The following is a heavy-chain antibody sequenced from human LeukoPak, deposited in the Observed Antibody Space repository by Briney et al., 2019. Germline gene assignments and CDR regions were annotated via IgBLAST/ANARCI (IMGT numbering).Heavy chain of an antibody. CDR2: IYPNSGGT. J-gene: IGHJ5*02. Sequence: ASVKVSCKASGYTFTGYHIHWVRQAPGQGLEWMGWIYPNSGGTRYAQKFQGRVTMTRDTSISTAYMELTRLTSDDTAVYYCARASPLDGANNWFDPWGQGTLVTVSS. D-gene: IGHD1-26*01. V-gene: IGHV1-2*02. CDR1: GYTFTGYH. CDR3: ARASPLDGANNWFDP.